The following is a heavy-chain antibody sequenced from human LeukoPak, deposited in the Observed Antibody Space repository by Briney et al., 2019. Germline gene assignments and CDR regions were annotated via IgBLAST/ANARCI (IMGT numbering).Heavy chain of an antibody. D-gene: IGHD6-13*01. J-gene: IGHJ3*02. CDR1: GFTFSSYW. CDR3: ARDPGRWSDAFDI. V-gene: IGHV3-7*03. Sequence: GGFLRLSCAASGFTFSSYWMSWVRQAPGKGLEWVANIKQDGSEKYYVDSVKGRFTISRDNAKNSLYLQMNSLRAEDTAVYYCARDPGRWSDAFDIWGQGTMVTVSS. CDR2: IKQDGSEK.